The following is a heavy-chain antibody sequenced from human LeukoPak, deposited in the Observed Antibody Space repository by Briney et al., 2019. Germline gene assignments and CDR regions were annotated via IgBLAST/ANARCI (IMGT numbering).Heavy chain of an antibody. V-gene: IGHV1-18*01. CDR1: GYTFTTYP. CDR3: ARHYPDTPFDY. CDR2: ITTYNGDT. D-gene: IGHD2-15*01. Sequence: ASVKVSCKTSGYTFTTYPINWVRQAPGQGLEWMGWITTYNGDTNYAQNLQGRVTMTADTSTSTAYMELRSLRSDDTAVYYCARHYPDTPFDYWGQGTLVTVSS. J-gene: IGHJ4*02.